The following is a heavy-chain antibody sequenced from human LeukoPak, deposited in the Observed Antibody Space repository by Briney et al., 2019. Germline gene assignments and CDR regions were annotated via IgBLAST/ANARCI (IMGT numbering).Heavy chain of an antibody. CDR3: AGVYYGSRVKIYYFDY. Sequence: ASVKVSCKASGYTFTSYAMHWVRQAPGQRLKWMGWINAGNGNTKYSQKFQGRVTITRDTSASTAYMELSSLRSEDTAVYYCAGVYYGSRVKIYYFDYWGQGTLVTVSS. D-gene: IGHD3-10*01. CDR1: GYTFTSYA. V-gene: IGHV1-3*01. J-gene: IGHJ4*02. CDR2: INAGNGNT.